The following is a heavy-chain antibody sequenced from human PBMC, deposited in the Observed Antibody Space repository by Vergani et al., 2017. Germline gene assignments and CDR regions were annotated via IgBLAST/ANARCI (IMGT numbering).Heavy chain of an antibody. V-gene: IGHV3-30*02. Sequence: QVQLVESGGGVVQRGGSLRLSCATSGFTLSNYYMQWSRQGPGKGLEFVAFIQFDGSNQYYADSVKGRFTLSRDFSKNTLYLQMNSLRTDDTATYYCAKHVRGGGIDYWGQGTQVIVSS. J-gene: IGHJ4*02. D-gene: IGHD3-16*01. CDR1: GFTLSNYY. CDR2: IQFDGSNQ. CDR3: AKHVRGGGIDY.